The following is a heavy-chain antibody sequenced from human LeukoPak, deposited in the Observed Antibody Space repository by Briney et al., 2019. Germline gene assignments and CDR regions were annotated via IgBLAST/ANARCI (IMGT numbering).Heavy chain of an antibody. CDR2: IYSGGST. J-gene: IGHJ6*02. V-gene: IGHV3-66*01. D-gene: IGHD2-2*01. Sequence: GGSPRLSCAASGFTVSSNYMSWVRQAPGKGLEWVSVIYSGGSTYYADSVKGRFTISRDNSKNTLYLQMNSLRAEDTAVYYCARDRTWDIVVVPGSLYYGMDVWGQGTTVTVSS. CDR1: GFTVSSNY. CDR3: ARDRTWDIVVVPGSLYYGMDV.